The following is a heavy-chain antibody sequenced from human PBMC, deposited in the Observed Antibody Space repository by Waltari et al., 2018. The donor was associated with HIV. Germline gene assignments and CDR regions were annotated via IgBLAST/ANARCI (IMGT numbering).Heavy chain of an antibody. V-gene: IGHV4-61*01. Sequence: QVQLQESGPGLVKPSETLSLTCTVSGGSVSSGSYYWSWIRQPPGKGLEWIGYIYYSGSTNYNPSLKSRVTISVDTSKNQFSLKLSSVTAADTAVYYCAGGHTDMVRGVIGDYWGQGTLVTVSS. CDR1: GGSVSSGSYY. D-gene: IGHD3-10*01. CDR3: AGGHTDMVRGVIGDY. CDR2: IYYSGST. J-gene: IGHJ4*02.